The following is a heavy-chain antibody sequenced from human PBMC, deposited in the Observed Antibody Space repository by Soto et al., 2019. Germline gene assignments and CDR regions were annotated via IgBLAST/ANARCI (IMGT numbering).Heavy chain of an antibody. J-gene: IGHJ6*02. CDR1: GGTFSSYA. Sequence: GASVKVSCKASGGTFSSYAISWVRQAPGQGLEWVGGIIPIFGTAKYSQKFQGRVTITRDTSASTAYMELSSLRSEDTAVYYCAREPPYYYDSSGYQTYYYYGMDVWGQGTTVTVSS. D-gene: IGHD3-22*01. CDR2: IIPIFGTA. V-gene: IGHV1-69*05. CDR3: AREPPYYYDSSGYQTYYYYGMDV.